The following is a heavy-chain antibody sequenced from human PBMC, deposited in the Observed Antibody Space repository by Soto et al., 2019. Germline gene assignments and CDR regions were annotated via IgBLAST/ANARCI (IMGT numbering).Heavy chain of an antibody. CDR1: GGSISSGGYS. CDR3: VIDGGGPGVGGMDV. V-gene: IGHV4-31*03. Sequence: QVQLQASGPGLVTPSQTLSLTCTVSGGSISSGGYSWCWLRPHPAQGLEWIWYIYYSGSTYYNPSLKSRVTISVDTSKNQRSLKLSSVTAADTAVYYCVIDGGGPGVGGMDVWGQGTTVTVSS. CDR2: IYYSGST. J-gene: IGHJ6*02. D-gene: IGHD2-15*01.